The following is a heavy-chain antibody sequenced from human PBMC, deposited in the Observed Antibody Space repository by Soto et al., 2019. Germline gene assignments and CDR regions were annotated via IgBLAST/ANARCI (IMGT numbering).Heavy chain of an antibody. Sequence: QVQLQESGPGLVKPSQTLSLTCTVSGGSISSGGYYWSWIRQHPGKGLEWIGYIYYSGSTYYNPSLKRRVTISVDTSKNQFSLKLSSVTAADTAVYYCARVRITMVRGPTDSLDYYYYGMDVWGQGTTVTVSS. D-gene: IGHD3-10*01. CDR1: GGSISSGGYY. J-gene: IGHJ6*02. CDR3: ARVRITMVRGPTDSLDYYYYGMDV. CDR2: IYYSGST. V-gene: IGHV4-31*03.